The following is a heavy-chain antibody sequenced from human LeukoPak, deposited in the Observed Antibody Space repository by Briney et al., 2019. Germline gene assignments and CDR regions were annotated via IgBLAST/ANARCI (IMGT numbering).Heavy chain of an antibody. Sequence: SETLSLTCAVYGGSFSGYYWSWIRQPPGKGLEWIGEINHSGSPNYNPSLKSRVTISVDTSKNQFSLKLSSVTAADTAVYYCARVGTGSSYCGSTSCSFDYWGQGTLVTVSS. CDR1: GGSFSGYY. V-gene: IGHV4-34*01. CDR3: ARVGTGSSYCGSTSCSFDY. D-gene: IGHD2-2*01. J-gene: IGHJ4*02. CDR2: INHSGSP.